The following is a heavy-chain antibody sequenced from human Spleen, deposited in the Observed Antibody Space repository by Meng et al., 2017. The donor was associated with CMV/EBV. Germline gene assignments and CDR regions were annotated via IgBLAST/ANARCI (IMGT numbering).Heavy chain of an antibody. CDR3: ARHPMVVTSDDAFDI. V-gene: IGHV4-39*01. CDR2: IYYSGST. Sequence: SETLSLTCTVSGDSGSMGSGGYYWGWIRQPPGKGLEWIGSIYYSGSTYYNPSLKSRVTISVDTSKNQFSLKLSSVTAADTAVYYCARHPMVVTSDDAFDIWGQGTMVTVSS. CDR1: GDSGSMGSGGYY. J-gene: IGHJ3*02. D-gene: IGHD4-23*01.